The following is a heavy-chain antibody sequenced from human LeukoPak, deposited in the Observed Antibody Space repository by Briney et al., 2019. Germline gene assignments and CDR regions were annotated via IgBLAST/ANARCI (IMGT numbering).Heavy chain of an antibody. D-gene: IGHD2-21*02. Sequence: SETLSLTCTVSGGSISGSSYYWGWIRQPPGKGLEWIGYIYYSGSTNYNPSLKSRVTISVDTSKNQFSLKLSSVTAADTAVYYCARVDCGGDCLFDYWGQGTLVTVSS. CDR1: GGSISGSSYY. V-gene: IGHV4-61*05. CDR2: IYYSGST. J-gene: IGHJ4*02. CDR3: ARVDCGGDCLFDY.